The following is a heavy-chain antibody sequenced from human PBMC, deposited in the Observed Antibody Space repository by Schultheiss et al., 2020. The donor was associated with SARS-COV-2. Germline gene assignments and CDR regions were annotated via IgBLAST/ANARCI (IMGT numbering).Heavy chain of an antibody. J-gene: IGHJ3*02. CDR1: GYIFSTYG. V-gene: IGHV1-18*04. D-gene: IGHD2-21*02. CDR3: ASLSVVVTASDAFDI. Sequence: ASVKVSCKASGYIFSTYGITWVRLAPGQGLEWMGWINPNSGGTNYAQKLQGRVTMTTDTSTSTAYMDLRSLRSDDTAVYYCASLSVVVTASDAFDIWGQGTMVTVSS. CDR2: INPNSGGT.